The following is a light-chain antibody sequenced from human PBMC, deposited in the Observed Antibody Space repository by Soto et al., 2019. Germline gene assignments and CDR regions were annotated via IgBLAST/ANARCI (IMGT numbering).Light chain of an antibody. V-gene: IGKV3-15*01. CDR3: QQYNNWPLT. J-gene: IGKJ4*01. CDR1: QSVGSN. CDR2: GAS. Sequence: EIVMPQSPATLSVSPGGSATLSCRASQSVGSNLAWYQQKPGQAPRLLIYGASTRATGIPARFSGSGSGTEFTLTISSLQSEDFAVYHCQQYNNWPLTFGGGTKVDIK.